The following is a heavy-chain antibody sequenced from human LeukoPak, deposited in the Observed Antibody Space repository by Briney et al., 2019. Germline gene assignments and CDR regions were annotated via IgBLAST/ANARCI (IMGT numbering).Heavy chain of an antibody. J-gene: IGHJ1*01. Sequence: PGGSLRLSCAASGFTFSHYWMHWVRQAPGKGLVWVSRIESDGGRTDYADSLKGRFTISRDNAKNTLYLEMNSLRAEDTAVYYCVKGQRYYDSSGYYGIEYFQHWGQGTLVTVSS. CDR3: VKGQRYYDSSGYYGIEYFQH. CDR2: IESDGGRT. V-gene: IGHV3-74*01. CDR1: GFTFSHYW. D-gene: IGHD3-22*01.